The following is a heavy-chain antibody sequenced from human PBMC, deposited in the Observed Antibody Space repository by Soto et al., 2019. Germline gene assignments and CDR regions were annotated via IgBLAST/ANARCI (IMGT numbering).Heavy chain of an antibody. Sequence: QVQLVQSGAEVKKPGSSVKVSCKASGGTFSSYAISWVRQAPGQGLEWMGGIIPIFGTANYAQKCQGRVTITADESTSTAYMELSSLRSEDTAVYYCARTHDYGDYGYPLSFFDYWGQGTLVTVSS. D-gene: IGHD4-17*01. CDR1: GGTFSSYA. J-gene: IGHJ4*02. CDR3: ARTHDYGDYGYPLSFFDY. CDR2: IIPIFGTA. V-gene: IGHV1-69*01.